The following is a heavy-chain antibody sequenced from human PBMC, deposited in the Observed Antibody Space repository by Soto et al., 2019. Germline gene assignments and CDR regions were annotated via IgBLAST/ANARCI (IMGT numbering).Heavy chain of an antibody. CDR1: GASISTNY. CDR3: ASYASGTYPFFDQ. D-gene: IGHD3-10*01. CDR2: IWYSVNS. Sequence: PSETLSLTCAASGASISTNYWNWIRQPPGRGLEWIGYIWYSVNSNXXPSLKSRXXISVGTSKNHXSLKLTCVTAADTALXYCASYASGTYPFFDQWGRGTLVTVSS. J-gene: IGHJ4*02. V-gene: IGHV4-59*01.